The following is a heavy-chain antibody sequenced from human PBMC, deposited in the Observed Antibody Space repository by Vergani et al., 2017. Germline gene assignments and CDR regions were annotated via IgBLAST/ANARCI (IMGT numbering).Heavy chain of an antibody. D-gene: IGHD3-16*01. J-gene: IGHJ4*02. Sequence: QVQLVESGGGVVQRGGSLRLSCATSGFTLTNYDMQWIRQGPGKGLEFVAFIQFDGSNQYYADSVKGRFTLSRDFSKNTLYVQMNSLRTDDTATYYCAKHFRGWGIDDWGQGTNVIVSS. CDR3: AKHFRGWGIDD. CDR1: GFTLTNYD. V-gene: IGHV3-30*02. CDR2: IQFDGSNQ.